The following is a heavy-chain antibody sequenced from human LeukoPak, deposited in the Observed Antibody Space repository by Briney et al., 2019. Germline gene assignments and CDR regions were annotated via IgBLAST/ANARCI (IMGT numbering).Heavy chain of an antibody. D-gene: IGHD6-6*01. Sequence: SQTLSLTCTVSGGSISSGSYYWSWIRQPAGKGLEWIGRIYTSGSTNYNPSLKSRVTISVDTSKNQFSLKLGSVTAADTAVYYCARDGDDEQLVDEGEYYMDVWGKGTTVTVSS. V-gene: IGHV4-61*02. J-gene: IGHJ6*03. CDR1: GGSISSGSYY. CDR2: IYTSGST. CDR3: ARDGDDEQLVDEGEYYMDV.